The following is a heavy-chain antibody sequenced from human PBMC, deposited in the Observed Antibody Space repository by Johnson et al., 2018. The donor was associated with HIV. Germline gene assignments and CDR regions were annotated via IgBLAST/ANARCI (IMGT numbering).Heavy chain of an antibody. CDR1: GFTFSSYW. CDR2: IKQDGSEK. D-gene: IGHD5-18*01. V-gene: IGHV3-7*01. J-gene: IGHJ3*02. CDR3: ARGPYTWIRGLSLEHHDAFDI. Sequence: VKLVESGGGLVQPGGSLRLSCAASGFTFSSYWMSWVRQAPGKGLEWVANIKQDGSEKYYVDSVKGRFTISRDNAKNSLYLQMNSLRAEDTAEYYCARGPYTWIRGLSLEHHDAFDIWGKGTMVTVSS.